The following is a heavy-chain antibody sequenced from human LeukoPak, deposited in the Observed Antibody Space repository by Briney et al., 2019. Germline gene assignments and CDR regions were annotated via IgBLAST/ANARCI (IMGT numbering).Heavy chain of an antibody. Sequence: GGSLRLSCEASGFIVSDNYMNWVRQAPGKGLEWVSMIYSGGTSYYADSVMGRFSISRDNSKNTMYHQMNSLRSEDTAVYYCVRGGRSTAKHWGQGTLVTVSS. CDR1: GFIVSDNY. CDR3: VRGGRSTAKH. CDR2: IYSGGTS. J-gene: IGHJ1*01. V-gene: IGHV3-66*01.